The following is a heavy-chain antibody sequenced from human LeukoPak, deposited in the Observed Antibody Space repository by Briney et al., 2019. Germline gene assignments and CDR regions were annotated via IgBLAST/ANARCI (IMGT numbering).Heavy chain of an antibody. CDR2: ISSSSSYI. CDR3: ARVGLEWLLTPSQYYFDY. CDR1: GFTSSSYS. D-gene: IGHD3-3*01. Sequence: GGSLRLSCAVSGFTSSSYSMNWVRQAPGKGLEWVSSISSSSSYIYYADSVKGRFTISRDNAKNSLYLQMNSLRAEDTAVYYCARVGLEWLLTPSQYYFDYWGQGTLVTVSS. V-gene: IGHV3-21*01. J-gene: IGHJ4*02.